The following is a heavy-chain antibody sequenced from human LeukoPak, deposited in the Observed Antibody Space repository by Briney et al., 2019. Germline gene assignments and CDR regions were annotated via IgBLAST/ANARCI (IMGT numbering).Heavy chain of an antibody. J-gene: IGHJ4*02. CDR1: GVSISSYY. CDR3: ARDESSSPHFDY. Sequence: SETLSVTCTVSGVSISSYYWSWIRQPPGKGLEWIGEINHSGSTNYNPSLKSRVTISVDTSKNQFSLKLSSVTAADTAVYYCARDESSSPHFDYWGQGTLVTVSS. CDR2: INHSGST. V-gene: IGHV4-34*01. D-gene: IGHD6-6*01.